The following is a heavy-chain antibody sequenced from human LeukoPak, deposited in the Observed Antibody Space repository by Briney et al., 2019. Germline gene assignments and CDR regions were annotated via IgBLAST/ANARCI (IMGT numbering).Heavy chain of an antibody. D-gene: IGHD3-10*01. V-gene: IGHV1-69*04. CDR1: GGTFSSYA. J-gene: IGHJ6*02. CDR3: ARVNFLSVGESKNGMDV. Sequence: SVKVSCKASGGTFSSYAISWVRQAPGQGLEWMGRIIPIFGIANYAQKFQSRVTITADKSTSTAYMELSSLRSEDTAVYYCARVNFLSVGESKNGMDVWGQGTTVTVSS. CDR2: IIPIFGIA.